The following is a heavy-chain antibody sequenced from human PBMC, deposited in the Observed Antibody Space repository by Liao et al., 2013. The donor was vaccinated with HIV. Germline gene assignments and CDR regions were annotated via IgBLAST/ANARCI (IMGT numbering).Heavy chain of an antibody. Sequence: QVQLQESGPGLVRASETLSLTCSVSGASISPDYWSWIRQPAGKGLEWIGRIYAFGTTDYNTSLDRRTALSVDRSKNQFALKLTSVTAADTAVYYCARETGGFGQGYRYLEYWGQGILVTVSS. V-gene: IGHV4-4*07. CDR1: GASISPDY. CDR3: ARETGGFGQGYRYLEY. CDR2: IYAFGTT. D-gene: IGHD1-14*01. J-gene: IGHJ4*02.